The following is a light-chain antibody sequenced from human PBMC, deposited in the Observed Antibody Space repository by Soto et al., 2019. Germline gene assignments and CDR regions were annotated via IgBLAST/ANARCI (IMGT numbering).Light chain of an antibody. CDR3: QQSSRTPLA. CDR1: QSISSY. J-gene: IGKJ1*01. Sequence: DIQMTQSPSSLSASVGDRVTITCRASQSISSYLNWYQQKPGKAPKLLIYDASSLQSGVPSRFNGSGSGTDFTLTISSLQPEDFATYYCQQSSRTPLAFGQGTKVEIK. V-gene: IGKV1-39*01. CDR2: DAS.